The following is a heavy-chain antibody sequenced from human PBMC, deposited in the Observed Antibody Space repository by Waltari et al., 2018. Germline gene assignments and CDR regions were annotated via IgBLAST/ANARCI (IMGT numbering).Heavy chain of an antibody. V-gene: IGHV3-33*01. Sequence: QVQLVESGGGVVQPGRSLRLSCAASGFTFSSYGMHWDRQAPGKGLECGEVIGDDGSNKYYADSVKGRFTISRDNSKNTLYRQMNSLRAEDTAVYYCAREGIYNWNEEDAFDIWGQGTMVTVSS. CDR3: AREGIYNWNEEDAFDI. J-gene: IGHJ3*02. D-gene: IGHD1-20*01. CDR2: IGDDGSNK. CDR1: GFTFSSYG.